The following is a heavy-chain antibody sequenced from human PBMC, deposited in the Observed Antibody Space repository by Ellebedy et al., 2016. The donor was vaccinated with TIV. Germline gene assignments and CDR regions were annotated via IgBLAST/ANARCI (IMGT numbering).Heavy chain of an antibody. CDR1: GLTFNRYG. D-gene: IGHD6-19*01. Sequence: GGSLRLXCGASGLTFNRYGMHWVRQAPGKGLEWVAFISNRGNEKFYTDSVKGRFTISRDDSRSTVYLHISSLRPEDTAVYYCARDGSGWDLDCWGQGTQVTVSP. CDR3: ARDGSGWDLDC. CDR2: ISNRGNEK. J-gene: IGHJ4*02. V-gene: IGHV3-30*03.